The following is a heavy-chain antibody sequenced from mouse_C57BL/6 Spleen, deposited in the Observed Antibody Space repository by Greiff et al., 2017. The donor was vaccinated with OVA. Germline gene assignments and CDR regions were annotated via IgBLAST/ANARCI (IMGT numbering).Heavy chain of an antibody. CDR1: GYTFTSYW. CDR2: IDPSDSET. V-gene: IGHV1-52*01. Sequence: QVQLQQPGAELVRPGSSVKLSCKASGYTFTSYWMHWVKQRPIQGLEWIGNIDPSDSETHYNQKFKDKATLTVDKSSSTAYMQLSSLTSEDSAVYYCARGHYSNYKDAMDYWGQGTSVTVSS. D-gene: IGHD2-5*01. CDR3: ARGHYSNYKDAMDY. J-gene: IGHJ4*01.